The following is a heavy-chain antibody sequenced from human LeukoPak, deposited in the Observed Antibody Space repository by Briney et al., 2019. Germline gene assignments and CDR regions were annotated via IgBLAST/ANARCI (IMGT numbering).Heavy chain of an antibody. J-gene: IGHJ4*02. V-gene: IGHV4-34*01. CDR2: INHSGST. CDR3: ARAQLWNDY. Sequence: PSETLSLTCAVYGGSFSGYYWGWIRQPPGKGLEWIGEINHSGSTNYNPSLKSRVTISVDTSKNQFSLKLSSVTAADTAVYYCARAQLWNDYWGQGTLVTVSS. D-gene: IGHD5-18*01. CDR1: GGSFSGYY.